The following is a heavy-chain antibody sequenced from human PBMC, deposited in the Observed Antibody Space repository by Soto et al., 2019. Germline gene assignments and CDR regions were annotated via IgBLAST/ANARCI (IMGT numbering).Heavy chain of an antibody. J-gene: IGHJ4*02. CDR3: AKAPGLGYFDF. Sequence: GGSLRLSCAASGFTFSSHAMSWVRQAPGKGLECVSSISGSGGGVYYADSVRGRFTISRDNSKNTLYLQMSSLTAGDTAIYYCAKAPGLGYFDFWGQGALVTVSS. CDR1: GFTFSSHA. D-gene: IGHD3-9*01. V-gene: IGHV3-23*01. CDR2: ISGSGGGV.